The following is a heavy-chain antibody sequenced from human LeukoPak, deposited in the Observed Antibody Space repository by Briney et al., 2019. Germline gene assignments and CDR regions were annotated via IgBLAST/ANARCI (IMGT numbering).Heavy chain of an antibody. Sequence: SVKVSCKASGYTFTSYYMHWVRQAPGQGLEWMGRIIPILGIANYAQKFQGRVTITADKSTSTAYMELSSLRSEDTAVYYCARDSGDDSSGYYYDYWGQGTLVTVSS. D-gene: IGHD3-22*01. CDR1: GYTFTSYY. V-gene: IGHV1-69*04. CDR2: IIPILGIA. J-gene: IGHJ4*02. CDR3: ARDSGDDSSGYYYDY.